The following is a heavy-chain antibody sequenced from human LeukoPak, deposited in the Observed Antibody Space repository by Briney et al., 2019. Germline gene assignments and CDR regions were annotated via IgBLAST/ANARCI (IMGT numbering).Heavy chain of an antibody. Sequence: PGGSLRLXCAASGFTFSSYGMHWVRQAPGKGLEWVAFIHYDGSNKYYADSVKGRFTISRDNSKNTLYLQMNSLRPEDTAVYYCAKVAGSGWFDPYFEYWGQGTLVTVSS. J-gene: IGHJ4*02. CDR2: IHYDGSNK. CDR1: GFTFSSYG. CDR3: AKVAGSGWFDPYFEY. D-gene: IGHD6-19*01. V-gene: IGHV3-30*02.